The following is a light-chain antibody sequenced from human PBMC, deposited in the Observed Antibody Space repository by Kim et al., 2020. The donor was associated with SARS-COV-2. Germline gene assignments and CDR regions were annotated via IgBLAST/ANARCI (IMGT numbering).Light chain of an antibody. V-gene: IGKV1-17*01. CDR3: LQHRTYPCT. J-gene: IGKJ2*02. CDR1: QGITDN. Sequence: SASVGDRVTITCRASQGITDNLAWYQQKPGKAPKRLIYGTSRLQSGVPSRFSDSGFGTEFTLTITSLQPEDFATYYCLQHRTYPCTFGQGTKLEI. CDR2: GTS.